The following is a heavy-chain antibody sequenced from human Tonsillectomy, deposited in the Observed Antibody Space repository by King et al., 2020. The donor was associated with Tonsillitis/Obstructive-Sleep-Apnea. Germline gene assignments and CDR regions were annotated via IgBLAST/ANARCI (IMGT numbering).Heavy chain of an antibody. CDR3: ARSRVLYYYYMDV. CDR1: GGSISSYY. V-gene: IGHV4-59*08. Sequence: VQLQESGPGLVKHSETLSLTCTVSGGSISSYYWSWIRQPPGRGLEWIGYIYYSGSTNYNPSLKSRVTISVDTSKNQFSLKLSSGTAADTAVYYCARSRVLYYYYMDVWGKGTTVTVSS. CDR2: IYYSGST. J-gene: IGHJ6*03.